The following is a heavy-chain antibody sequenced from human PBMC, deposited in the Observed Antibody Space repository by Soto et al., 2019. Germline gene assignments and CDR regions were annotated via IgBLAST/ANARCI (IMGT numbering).Heavy chain of an antibody. CDR3: AKDLYYDSSGYTGGSWYFDL. J-gene: IGHJ2*01. V-gene: IGHV3-23*01. D-gene: IGHD3-22*01. Sequence: EVQLLESGGGLVQPGGSLRLSRAASGFTFSSYAMSWVRQAPGKGLEWVSAISGSGGSTYYADSVKGRFTISRDNSKNTLYLQMNSLRAEDTAVYYCAKDLYYDSSGYTGGSWYFDLWGRGTLVTVSS. CDR1: GFTFSSYA. CDR2: ISGSGGST.